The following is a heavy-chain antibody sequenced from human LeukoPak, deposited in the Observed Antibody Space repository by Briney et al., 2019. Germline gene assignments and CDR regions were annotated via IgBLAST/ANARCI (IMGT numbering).Heavy chain of an antibody. J-gene: IGHJ6*03. CDR3: ARTSLTYYYYMDV. CDR2: IYYSGST. V-gene: IGHV4-59*01. Sequence: SETLSLTCTVSGGFISSYYWSWIRQPPGKGLEWIGYIYYSGSTNYNPSLKSRVTISVDTSKNQFSLKLSSVTAADTAVYYCARTSLTYYYYMDVWGKGTTVTVSS. D-gene: IGHD4/OR15-4a*01. CDR1: GGFISSYY.